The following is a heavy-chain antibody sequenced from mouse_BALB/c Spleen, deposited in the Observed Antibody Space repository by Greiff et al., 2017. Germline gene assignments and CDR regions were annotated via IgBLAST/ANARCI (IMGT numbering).Heavy chain of an antibody. CDR3: ARSTTTVVPYFDY. CDR2: INPYNDGT. V-gene: IGHV1-14*01. Sequence: EVKLMESGPELVKPGASVKMSCKASGYTFTSYVMHWVKQKPGQGLEWIGYINPYNDGTKYNEKFKGKATLTSDKSSSTAYMELSSLTSEDSAVYYCARSTTTVVPYFDYWGQGTTLTVSS. CDR1: GYTFTSYV. D-gene: IGHD1-1*01. J-gene: IGHJ2*01.